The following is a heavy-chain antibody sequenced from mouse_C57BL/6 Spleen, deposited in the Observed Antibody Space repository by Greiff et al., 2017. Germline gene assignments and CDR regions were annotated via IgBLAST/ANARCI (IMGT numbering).Heavy chain of an antibody. J-gene: IGHJ4*01. CDR2: INPNNGGT. Sequence: DVKLQESGPELVKPGASVKIPCKASGYTFTDYNMDWVKQSHGKSLEWIGDINPNNGGTIYNQKFKGKATLTVDKSSSTAYMELRSLTSEDTSVYYCARGSYGNPYYAMDYWGQGTSVTVSS. CDR3: ARGSYGNPYYAMDY. D-gene: IGHD2-1*01. V-gene: IGHV1-18*01. CDR1: GYTFTDYN.